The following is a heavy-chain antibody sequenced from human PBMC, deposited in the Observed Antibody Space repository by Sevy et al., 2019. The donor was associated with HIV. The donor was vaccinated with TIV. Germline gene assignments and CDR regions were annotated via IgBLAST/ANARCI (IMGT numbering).Heavy chain of an antibody. CDR2: ISGSGGSI. CDR3: AKEAQQLYHFDY. Sequence: GGSLRLSCAASGFTFSSYAMTWVRQAPGKGLEWVSIISGSGGSIYYTDSLKGRFTISRDNSKDTLYLQMNSLRAEDTAVYYCAKEAQQLYHFDYWGQGTLVTVSS. J-gene: IGHJ4*02. CDR1: GFTFSSYA. D-gene: IGHD6-13*01. V-gene: IGHV3-23*01.